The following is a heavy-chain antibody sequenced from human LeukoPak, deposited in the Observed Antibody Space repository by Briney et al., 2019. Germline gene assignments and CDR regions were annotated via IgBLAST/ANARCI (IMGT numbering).Heavy chain of an antibody. CDR3: ARVPNWGFAYYFDD. V-gene: IGHV3-48*01. Sequence: GGSLRLSCAASGFTFNRYSMNWVRQAPGKGLEWVSYISSSSSTIYYADSVKGRFTISRDNAKNSLYLQMNSLRAEDTAVYYCARVPNWGFAYYFDDWGQGTLVTVSS. CDR1: GFTFNRYS. CDR2: ISSSSSTI. D-gene: IGHD7-27*01. J-gene: IGHJ4*02.